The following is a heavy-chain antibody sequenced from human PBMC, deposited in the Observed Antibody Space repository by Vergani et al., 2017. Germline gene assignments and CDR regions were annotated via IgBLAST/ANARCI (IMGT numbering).Heavy chain of an antibody. CDR3: ARDPDSVVVPAAPYYYYYYGMDV. D-gene: IGHD2-2*01. CDR1: GYTFTSYG. V-gene: IGHV1-18*04. Sequence: QVQLVQSGAEVKKPGASVKVSCTASGYTFTSYGISWVRQAPGQGLEWMGWISAYNGNTNYAQKLQGRVTMTTDTSTSTAYMELRSLRSDDTAVYYCARDPDSVVVPAAPYYYYYYGMDVWGQGTTVTVSS. J-gene: IGHJ6*02. CDR2: ISAYNGNT.